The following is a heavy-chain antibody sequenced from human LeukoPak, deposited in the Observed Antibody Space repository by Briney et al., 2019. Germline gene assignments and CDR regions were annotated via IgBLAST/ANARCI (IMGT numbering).Heavy chain of an antibody. CDR2: ISGSGGRS. J-gene: IGHJ4*02. D-gene: IGHD5-24*01. Sequence: GGSLRLSCVVSGFSFSDYAMSWVRQAPGKGLEWVSTISGSGGRSYSEDPVKGRFTISRDNSRNTLYLQMNSLRVEDTAIYYCAKGGPQFFDYWGQGTLVTVSS. V-gene: IGHV3-23*01. CDR3: AKGGPQFFDY. CDR1: GFSFSDYA.